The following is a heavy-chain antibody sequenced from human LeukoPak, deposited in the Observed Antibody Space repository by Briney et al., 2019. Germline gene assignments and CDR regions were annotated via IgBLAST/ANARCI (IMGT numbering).Heavy chain of an antibody. Sequence: GGSLRLSCAASGFTFTSYGMHWVRQAPGKGLEWVGVISYDGSNKYYADSVKGRFTISRDNSKNTLYLQMNSLRAEDTAVYYCAKDWDYYGSGSYYNANPYFDYWGQGTLVTVSS. J-gene: IGHJ4*02. D-gene: IGHD3-10*01. CDR1: GFTFTSYG. CDR3: AKDWDYYGSGSYYNANPYFDY. V-gene: IGHV3-30*18. CDR2: ISYDGSNK.